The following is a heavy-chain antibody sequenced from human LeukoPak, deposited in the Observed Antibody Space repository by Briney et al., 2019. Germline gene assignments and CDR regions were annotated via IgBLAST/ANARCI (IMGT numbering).Heavy chain of an antibody. Sequence: GGSLRLSFAASRFTFTRHAMSWVRQAPGKGLEWVSTTGLESVHTLCADSVQGRFTVSRDNSRNTLDLQMDNLTVDDTAIYYCVRGDDIGKHPTRAYYFDIWGQGTLVSVSS. J-gene: IGHJ4*02. CDR1: RFTFTRHA. CDR3: VRGDDIGKHPTRAYYFDI. CDR2: TGLESVHT. D-gene: IGHD3-10*01. V-gene: IGHV3-23*01.